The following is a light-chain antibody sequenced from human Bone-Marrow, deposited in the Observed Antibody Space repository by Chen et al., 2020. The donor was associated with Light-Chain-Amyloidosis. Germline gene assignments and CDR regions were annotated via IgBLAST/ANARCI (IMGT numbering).Light chain of an antibody. Sequence: DIVMTQSPDSLAGPLGERATINCKSSKSVLYSSNNKNYLAWYQQKPGHPPKLLIYWASTRESGVPDRFSGSGSGTDFTLTISSLQAEDVAVYYCQQYYSTPPITFGQGTRLEIK. J-gene: IGKJ5*01. CDR1: KSVLYSSNNKNY. V-gene: IGKV4-1*01. CDR3: QQYYSTPPIT. CDR2: WAS.